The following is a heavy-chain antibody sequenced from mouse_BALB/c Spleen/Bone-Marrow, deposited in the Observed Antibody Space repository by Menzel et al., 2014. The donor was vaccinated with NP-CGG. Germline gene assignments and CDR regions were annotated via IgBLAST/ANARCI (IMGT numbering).Heavy chain of an antibody. CDR2: ISSGSSTI. D-gene: IGHD2-14*01. Sequence: EVQLVESGGGLVQPGGSRKLSCAASGFTFSSFGMHWVRQAPEKGLEWVAYISSGSSTIYYADTVKGRFTISRDNPKNTLFLQMTSLRSEDSAIYYCARDVPLYDVGYFDYRGQGTTLTVSS. V-gene: IGHV5-17*02. CDR1: GFTFSSFG. J-gene: IGHJ2*01. CDR3: ARDVPLYDVGYFDY.